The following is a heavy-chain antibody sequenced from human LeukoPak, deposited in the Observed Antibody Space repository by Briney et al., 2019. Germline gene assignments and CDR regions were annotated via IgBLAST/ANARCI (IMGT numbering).Heavy chain of an antibody. CDR3: ARGPSRVFYMDV. CDR1: GFTFSDYA. CDR2: ITGNGGST. V-gene: IGHV3-64*01. J-gene: IGHJ6*03. Sequence: GGSLRLSCAASGFTFSDYAMHWVRQAPGKGLEYVSAITGNGGSTYRANSVRGRFTISRDNSKNTVYLQMGSLRAEDMAVYYCARGPSRVFYMDVWGKGTTVTVSS.